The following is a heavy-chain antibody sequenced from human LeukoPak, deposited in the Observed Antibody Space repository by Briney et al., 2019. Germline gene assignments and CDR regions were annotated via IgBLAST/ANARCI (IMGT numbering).Heavy chain of an antibody. D-gene: IGHD1-26*01. V-gene: IGHV1-18*01. CDR3: ARDRSGTYFDY. J-gene: IGHJ4*02. CDR2: ISAYNGNT. Sequence: ASVKVSCKASGYIFTSYGINWVRQAPGQGLEWMGWISAYNGNTNYAQRFQGRVTMTTDTSTSTAYMELRSPRSDDTGVYFCARDRSGTYFDYWGQGTLVTVSS. CDR1: GYIFTSYG.